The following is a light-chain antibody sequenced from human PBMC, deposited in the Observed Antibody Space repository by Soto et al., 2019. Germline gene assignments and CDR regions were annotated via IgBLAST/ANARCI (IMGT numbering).Light chain of an antibody. CDR2: GAS. Sequence: EIVMTQSPATLSVSPGERATLSCRASQSVSRNLAWYQKKPGQAPRLFIYGASTRATGIPARFSGSGSGTEFTLTISSLQSGDFAVYYCQQYNDWPYTFGQGTKLEIK. CDR1: QSVSRN. CDR3: QQYNDWPYT. V-gene: IGKV3-15*01. J-gene: IGKJ2*01.